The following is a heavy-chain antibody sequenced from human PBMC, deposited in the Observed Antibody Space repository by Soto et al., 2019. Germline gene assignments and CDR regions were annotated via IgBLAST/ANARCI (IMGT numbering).Heavy chain of an antibody. J-gene: IGHJ3*02. CDR3: AHIMITYGGVSALDAFDI. Sequence: QITLKESGPTLVDPTQTLTLTCSFSGFSLSTYRVGVAWIRQPPGKALEWLALIYWDDDRRYSPSLKTRLAITKDTSKNQVVLTMTNLDPGDTATYYCAHIMITYGGVSALDAFDIWGQGTMVTVSS. D-gene: IGHD3-16*01. CDR1: GFSLSTYRVG. CDR2: IYWDDDR. V-gene: IGHV2-5*02.